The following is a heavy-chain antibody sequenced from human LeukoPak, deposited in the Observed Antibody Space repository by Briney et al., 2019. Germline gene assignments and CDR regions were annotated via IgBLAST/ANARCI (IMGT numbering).Heavy chain of an antibody. J-gene: IGHJ6*03. Sequence: SETLSLTCAVYGGSFSGYYWSWLRQPPGKGLEWIGEINHSGSTNYNPSLKSRVTISVDTSKNQFSLKLSSVTAADTAVYYCARNYPDYYYYYMDVWGKGTTVTVSS. V-gene: IGHV4-34*01. D-gene: IGHD5-24*01. CDR3: ARNYPDYYYYYMDV. CDR2: INHSGST. CDR1: GGSFSGYY.